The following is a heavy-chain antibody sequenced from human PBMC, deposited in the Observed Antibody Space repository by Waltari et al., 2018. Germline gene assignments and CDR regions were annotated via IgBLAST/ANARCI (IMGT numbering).Heavy chain of an antibody. J-gene: IGHJ6*02. D-gene: IGHD2-2*01. CDR3: ATFDCSSTSCPNFYGMDV. V-gene: IGHV4-39*01. CDR2: IYYSWST. Sequence: QLQLQESGPGLVKPSETLSLTCTVSGGSISSSSYYWGWIRQPPGKGLEWIGSIYYSWSTYYNPSLMSRVTISVDTSKNQFSLKLSSVTAADTAVYYCATFDCSSTSCPNFYGMDVWGQGTTVTVSS. CDR1: GGSISSSSYY.